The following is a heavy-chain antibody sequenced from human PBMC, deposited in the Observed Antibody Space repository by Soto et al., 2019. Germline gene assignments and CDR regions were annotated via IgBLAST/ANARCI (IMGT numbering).Heavy chain of an antibody. V-gene: IGHV3-23*01. CDR1: GFTFSSYA. D-gene: IGHD6-6*01. J-gene: IGHJ4*02. Sequence: GGSLRLSCAASGFTFSSYAMSWVRQAPGKGLEWVSAISGSGGSTYYADSVKGRFAISRDNSKNTLYLQMNSLRAEDTAVYYCEKDSGIAARRGYFDYWGQGTLVTVSS. CDR2: ISGSGGST. CDR3: EKDSGIAARRGYFDY.